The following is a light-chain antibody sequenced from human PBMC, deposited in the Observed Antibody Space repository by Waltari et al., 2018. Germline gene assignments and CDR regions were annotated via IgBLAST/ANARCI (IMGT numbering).Light chain of an antibody. Sequence: QTVVTQEPSLSVSPGGTVTLTFALSSGSLASTSYASWYQQSPGQTPRTLVYTANIRSSGVPDRFSGSVLGNKAVLIITGAQAEDESTYYCLLYMGSGIWVFGGGTKLTVL. V-gene: IGLV8-61*01. CDR1: SGSLASTSY. CDR2: TAN. J-gene: IGLJ3*02. CDR3: LLYMGSGIWV.